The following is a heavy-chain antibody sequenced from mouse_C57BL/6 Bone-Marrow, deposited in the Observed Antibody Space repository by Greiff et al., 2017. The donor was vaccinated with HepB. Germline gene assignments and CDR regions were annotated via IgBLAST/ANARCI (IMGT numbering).Heavy chain of an antibody. J-gene: IGHJ2*01. V-gene: IGHV1-69*01. D-gene: IGHD2-1*01. Sequence: VQLQQSGAELVMPGASVKLSCKASGYTFTSYWMHWVKQRPGQGLEWIGEIDPSDSYTNYNQKFKGKSTLTVDKSSSTAYMQLSSLTSEDSAVYYCARSRGNYGYFDYWGQGTTLTVSS. CDR3: ARSRGNYGYFDY. CDR1: GYTFTSYW. CDR2: IDPSDSYT.